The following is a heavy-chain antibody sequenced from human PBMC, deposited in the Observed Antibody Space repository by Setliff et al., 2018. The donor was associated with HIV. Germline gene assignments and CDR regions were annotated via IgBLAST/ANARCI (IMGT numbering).Heavy chain of an antibody. CDR1: GFTFIKYN. CDR3: ARYGGTVTREFDF. CDR2: ISSDGFIA. Sequence: PGESLKISCVASGFTFIKYNMNWVRQAPGKGLEWLSQISSDGFIAYYADSVKGRFTISRDNAKNTLYLQMNSLRAEDTAVYYCARYGGTVTREFDFWGQGTLVTVFS. D-gene: IGHD4-17*01. J-gene: IGHJ4*02. V-gene: IGHV3-48*03.